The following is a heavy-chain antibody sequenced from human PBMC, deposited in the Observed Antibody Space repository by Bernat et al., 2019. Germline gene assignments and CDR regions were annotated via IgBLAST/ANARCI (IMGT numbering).Heavy chain of an antibody. Sequence: EVQLVESGGGLVQPGGSLRLSCTASGFTFSSYAMSWVRQAPGKGLEWVSAISGSGGSTYYADSVKGRFTISRDNSKNTLYLQMNSLRAEDTAVYYCAKDRIYCSGGSCYSDAFDIWGQGTMVTVSS. CDR1: GFTFSSYA. D-gene: IGHD2-15*01. CDR2: ISGSGGST. J-gene: IGHJ3*02. CDR3: AKDRIYCSGGSCYSDAFDI. V-gene: IGHV3-23*04.